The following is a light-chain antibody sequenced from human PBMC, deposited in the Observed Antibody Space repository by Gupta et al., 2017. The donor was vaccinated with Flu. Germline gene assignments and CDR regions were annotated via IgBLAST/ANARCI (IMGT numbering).Light chain of an antibody. CDR1: QSISSW. Sequence: DTQMTQSPSTLSASVGDRVTITCRASQSISSWLAWYQQKPGKAPKLLIYKASSLESGVPSRFSGSGSGTEFTLTISSLQPDDFATYYCQQYNSYSGTFGQGTKVEIK. CDR2: KAS. CDR3: QQYNSYSGT. V-gene: IGKV1-5*03. J-gene: IGKJ1*01.